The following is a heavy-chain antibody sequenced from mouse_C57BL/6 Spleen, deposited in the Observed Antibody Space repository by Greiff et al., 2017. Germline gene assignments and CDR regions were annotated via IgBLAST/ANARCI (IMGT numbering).Heavy chain of an antibody. J-gene: IGHJ2*01. D-gene: IGHD1-1*01. CDR3: ASYDGSTSFYYLDY. CDR1: GYTFTSYW. Sequence: QVQLQQPGAELVKPGASVKMSCKASGYTFTSYWITWVKQRPGQGLAWIGDIYPGSGSTNYNETFKSKATLTVDTSSSTAYMQLSSLTSEDSAVYYCASYDGSTSFYYLDYWGQGTTLTVSS. CDR2: IYPGSGST. V-gene: IGHV1-55*01.